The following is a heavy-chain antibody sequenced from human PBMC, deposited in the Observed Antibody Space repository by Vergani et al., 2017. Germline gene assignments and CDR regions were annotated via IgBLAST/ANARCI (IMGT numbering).Heavy chain of an antibody. CDR1: GYTFIGYY. CDR2: INPNSGGT. CDR3: AKGNDYGDYYNSFDM. D-gene: IGHD4-17*01. V-gene: IGHV1-2*02. Sequence: QVQLVQSGAEVKKPGASVKVSCKASGYTFIGYYMHWVRQAPGQGVEWMGWINPNSGGTNYAQKFQGRVTMTRETSIRTAYMELSRLRSDDTAVYYCAKGNDYGDYYNSFDMWGQGTMVTVSS. J-gene: IGHJ3*02.